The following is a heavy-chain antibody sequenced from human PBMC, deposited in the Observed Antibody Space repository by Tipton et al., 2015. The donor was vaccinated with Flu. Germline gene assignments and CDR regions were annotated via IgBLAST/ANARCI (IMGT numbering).Heavy chain of an antibody. CDR2: IYPSGTT. CDR3: ARPTVTAGFDP. V-gene: IGHV4-39*01. D-gene: IGHD4-17*01. J-gene: IGHJ5*02. CDR1: SGSIRSTNYF. Sequence: TLSLTCTVSSGSIRSTNYFCAWIRQPPGKRLELIGSIYPSGTTYYNPSLKSRVTISADTSKSQFSLKLRSVTAADTAVYYCARPTVTAGFDPWGQGTLVTVSS.